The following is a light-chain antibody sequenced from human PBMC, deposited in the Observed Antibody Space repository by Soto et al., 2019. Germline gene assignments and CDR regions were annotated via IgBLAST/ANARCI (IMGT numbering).Light chain of an antibody. Sequence: EIVMTQSPATLSVSPGERATLSCRASQSVSSNLAWYQQKPGPAPRLLIYGASTRATGIPASFSGSGSGTEFRLTISSLQSEDFAVYYCQQYNNVPYTFGQGTKLEIK. CDR1: QSVSSN. V-gene: IGKV3-15*01. J-gene: IGKJ2*01. CDR2: GAS. CDR3: QQYNNVPYT.